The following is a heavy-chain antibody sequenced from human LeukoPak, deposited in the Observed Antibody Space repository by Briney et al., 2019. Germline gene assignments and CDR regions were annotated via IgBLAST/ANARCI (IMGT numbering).Heavy chain of an antibody. J-gene: IGHJ4*02. CDR3: ARIEDDCGDYVFDY. CDR1: GFTFSSYS. CDR2: ISSSSSYI. Sequence: GGSLRLSCAASGFTFSSYSMNWVRQAPGKGLEWVSSISSSSSYIYYADSVKGRFTISRDNAKNSLYLQMNSLRAEDTAVYYCARIEDDCGDYVFDYWGQGTLVTVSS. V-gene: IGHV3-21*01. D-gene: IGHD4-17*01.